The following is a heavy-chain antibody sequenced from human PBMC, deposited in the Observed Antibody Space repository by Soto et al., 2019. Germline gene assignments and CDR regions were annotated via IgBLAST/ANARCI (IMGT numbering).Heavy chain of an antibody. CDR2: VYYTGST. D-gene: IGHD2-21*02. Sequence: SETLSLTCTVSGASIRSTDYYWSWIRQAPGKGLEWIGYVYYTGSTYYNPSLMSRLTISVDTSKNQFSLKLTSVTAAETAVYYCVRTARQGAVAPHWFDRWGQGTQVTVSS. CDR1: GASIRSTDYY. J-gene: IGHJ5*02. V-gene: IGHV4-30-4*01. CDR3: VRTARQGAVAPHWFDR.